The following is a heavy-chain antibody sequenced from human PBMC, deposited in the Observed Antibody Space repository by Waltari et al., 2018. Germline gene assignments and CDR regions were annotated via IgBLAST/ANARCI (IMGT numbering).Heavy chain of an antibody. CDR3: ARDQPGRG. V-gene: IGHV3-48*04. CDR2: ISSSSSTI. J-gene: IGHJ3*01. Sequence: ELQLVESGGGLVQHGRSLRLSGAAAGSTSSRYIMNWARQAPGKGLEWVSYISSSSSTISYADSVKGRFPSSRDNAKNSLYLQMNSLRAEDTAVYYCARDQPGRGWGQGTMVTVSS. CDR1: GSTSSRYI. D-gene: IGHD3-10*01.